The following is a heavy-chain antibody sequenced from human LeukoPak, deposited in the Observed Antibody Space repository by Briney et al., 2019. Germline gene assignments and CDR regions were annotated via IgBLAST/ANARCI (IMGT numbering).Heavy chain of an antibody. V-gene: IGHV5-51*01. CDR3: ARRGAARVPGFDP. CDR2: IYPGDSDT. D-gene: IGHD1-26*01. CDR1: GYSFTSYW. Sequence: GESLKISCKGSGYSFTSYWIGWVRQMPGKGLEWMGIIYPGDSDTRYSPSFQGQVTISADKPISTAYLQWSSLKASDTAMYYCARRGAARVPGFDPWGQGTLVTVSS. J-gene: IGHJ5*02.